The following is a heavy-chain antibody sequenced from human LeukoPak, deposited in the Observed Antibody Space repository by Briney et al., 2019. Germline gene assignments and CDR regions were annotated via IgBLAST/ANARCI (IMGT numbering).Heavy chain of an antibody. CDR3: SRGPIQLWVHNGVDV. D-gene: IGHD5-18*01. CDR1: GVNLGDHA. V-gene: IGHV3-49*04. J-gene: IGHJ6*02. Sequence: GGSLRLSCTTCGVNLGDHAMTWVRQAPGKGLEWGGFIRSKAYRGATEYAASVKGRFTISRDDSKSVVYLQMNSLKSEDRAVYYCSRGPIQLWVHNGVDVWGQGTTVTVSS. CDR2: IRSKAYRGAT.